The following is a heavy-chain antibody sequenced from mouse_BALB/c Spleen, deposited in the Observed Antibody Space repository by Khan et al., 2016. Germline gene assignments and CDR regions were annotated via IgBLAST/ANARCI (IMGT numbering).Heavy chain of an antibody. V-gene: IGHV1-7*01. J-gene: IGHJ1*01. CDR2: INPSTGST. Sequence: QVQLQQSGAELAKPGASVKMSCKASDYTFTTYWMHWVKQRPGQGLEWIGYINPSTGSTEYNQRFKDKATLTADKSSSTAYMQLSSLTSEDSAVXYRAREGGYCPGSSWYFVVWGAGTTVSVSS. D-gene: IGHD1-1*01. CDR3: AREGGYCPGSSWYFVV. CDR1: DYTFTTYW.